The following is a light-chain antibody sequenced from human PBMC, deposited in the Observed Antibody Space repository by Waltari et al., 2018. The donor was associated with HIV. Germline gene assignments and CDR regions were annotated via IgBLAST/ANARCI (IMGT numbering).Light chain of an antibody. V-gene: IGLV2-23*02. CDR1: SSDVGRYNH. CDR2: EVS. Sequence: QSALTQPASVSGSPGQSITISCTGTSSDVGRYNHTSWYQQHPGKAPKLMIYEVSKRPSGVSNRFSGSKSGNTASLTISGLQAEDEADYYCCSYAGSSTRWVFGGGTKLTVL. CDR3: CSYAGSSTRWV. J-gene: IGLJ3*02.